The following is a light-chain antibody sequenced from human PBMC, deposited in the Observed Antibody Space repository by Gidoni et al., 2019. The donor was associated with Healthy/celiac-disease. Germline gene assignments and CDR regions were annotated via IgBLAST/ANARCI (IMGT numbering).Light chain of an antibody. CDR2: GAS. V-gene: IGKV3-15*01. CDR1: QSVSSN. J-gene: IGKJ4*02. CDR3: QQYNNWPPG. Sequence: EIVMTQSPATLSMSPGERATLSCRASQSVSSNLAWYQQKPGQAPRLLIYGASTRATGIPARFSGSGSGTEFTLTISSLQSEDFAVYYCQQYNNWPPGFGGGTKVEIK.